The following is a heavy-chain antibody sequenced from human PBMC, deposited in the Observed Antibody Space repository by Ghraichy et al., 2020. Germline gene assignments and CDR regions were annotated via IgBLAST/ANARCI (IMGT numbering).Heavy chain of an antibody. J-gene: IGHJ4*02. V-gene: IGHV3-23*01. CDR3: AKSQFGGVIVTSFDY. CDR2: ISGSGGST. D-gene: IGHD3-16*02. Sequence: GGSLRLSCAASGFTFSSYAMSWVRQAPGKGLEWVSAISGSGGSTYYADSVKGRFTISRDNSKNTLYLQMNSLRAEDTAVYYCAKSQFGGVIVTSFDYWGQGTLVTVSS. CDR1: GFTFSSYA.